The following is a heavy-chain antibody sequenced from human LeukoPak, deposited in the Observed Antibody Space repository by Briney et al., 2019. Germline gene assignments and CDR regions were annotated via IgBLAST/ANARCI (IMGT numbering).Heavy chain of an antibody. D-gene: IGHD3-9*01. CDR1: GYTLTELS. CDR3: ATDLRDYDILTGYYSGNWFDP. V-gene: IGHV1-24*01. CDR2: FDPEDGET. J-gene: IGHJ5*02. Sequence: ASVKVSCTVSGYTLTELSMHWVRQAPGKGLEWMGGFDPEDGETIYAQKFQGRVTMTEDTSTDTAYMELSSLRSEDTAVYYCATDLRDYDILTGYYSGNWFDPWGQGTLVTVSS.